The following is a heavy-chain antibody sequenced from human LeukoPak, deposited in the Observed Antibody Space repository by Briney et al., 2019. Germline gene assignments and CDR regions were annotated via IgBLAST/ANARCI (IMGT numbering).Heavy chain of an antibody. Sequence: PGGALRISCAASGFTFSDYYMSWIRPAPGKGLEWVSYISSSGSTIYYADSVKGRFTISRDNAKNSLYLQMNSLRAEDTAVYYCARDRYSGSYPLDYWGQGTLVTVSS. CDR3: ARDRYSGSYPLDY. J-gene: IGHJ4*02. V-gene: IGHV3-11*01. CDR2: ISSSGSTI. D-gene: IGHD1-26*01. CDR1: GFTFSDYY.